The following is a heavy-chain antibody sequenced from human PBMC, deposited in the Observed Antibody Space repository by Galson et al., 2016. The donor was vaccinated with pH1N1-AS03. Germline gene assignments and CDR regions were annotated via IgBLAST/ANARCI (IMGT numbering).Heavy chain of an antibody. CDR3: AKSPGYCSAGSCFDQGYFDY. Sequence: SLRLSCAGSGFTFDDYAMHWARQAPGKGLEWVSGISWSSGTIGYTDSVKGRFTISRDNAKNSLYLQMNSLRAEDTALYYCAKSPGYCSAGSCFDQGYFDYWGQGTLVTVSS. V-gene: IGHV3-9*01. J-gene: IGHJ4*02. CDR1: GFTFDDYA. D-gene: IGHD2-15*01. CDR2: ISWSSGTI.